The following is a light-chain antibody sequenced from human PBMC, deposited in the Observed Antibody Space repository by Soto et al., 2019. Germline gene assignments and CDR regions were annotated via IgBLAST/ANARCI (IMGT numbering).Light chain of an antibody. CDR2: KVS. J-gene: IGKJ1*01. CDR3: MQGTRWPWT. CDR1: QSLVHSDGNTY. Sequence: DVVMTQSPVSLPVTLGQPASISCRSSQSLVHSDGNTYLSWFQQRPCLSPRRLIYKVSNRDSGVPDRFSGSGSGADFTLEISRVEAEDIGVYYCMQGTRWPWTFGQGTKVEIQ. V-gene: IGKV2-30*02.